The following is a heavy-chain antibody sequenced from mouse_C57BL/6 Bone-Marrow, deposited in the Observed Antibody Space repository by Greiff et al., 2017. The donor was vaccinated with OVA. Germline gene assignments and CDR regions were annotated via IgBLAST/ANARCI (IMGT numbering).Heavy chain of an antibody. J-gene: IGHJ3*01. CDR1: GYTFTDYY. CDR2: INPNNGGT. D-gene: IGHD2-2*01. Sequence: VQLQQSGPELVKPGASVKISCKASGYTFTDYYMNWVKQSHGKSLEWIGDINPNNGGTSYNQKFKGKATLTVDKSSSTAYMELRSLTSEDSAVYYCAREVLWLRRWFAYWGQGTLVTVSA. V-gene: IGHV1-26*01. CDR3: AREVLWLRRWFAY.